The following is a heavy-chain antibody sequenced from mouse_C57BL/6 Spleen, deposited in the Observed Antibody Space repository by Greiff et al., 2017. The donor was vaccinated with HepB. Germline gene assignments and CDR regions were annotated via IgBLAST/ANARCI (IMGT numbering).Heavy chain of an antibody. V-gene: IGHV1-69*01. CDR1: GYTFTSYW. D-gene: IGHD4-1*01. CDR2: IDPSDSYT. Sequence: VQLQQPGAELVMPGASVKLSCKASGYTFTSYWMHWVKQRPGQGLEWIGEIDPSDSYTNYNQKFKGKSTLTVDKSSSTAYMQRSSLTSEDSAVDCGARGTDWVYWYFDVWGTGTTVTVSS. CDR3: ARGTDWVYWYFDV. J-gene: IGHJ1*03.